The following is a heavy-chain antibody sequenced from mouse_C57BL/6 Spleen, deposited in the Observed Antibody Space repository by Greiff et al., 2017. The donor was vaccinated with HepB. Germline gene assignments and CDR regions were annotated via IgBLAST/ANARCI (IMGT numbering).Heavy chain of an antibody. CDR1: GFTFSDYG. CDR2: ISSGSSTI. V-gene: IGHV5-17*01. CDR3: ARLGDDRAMDY. Sequence: EVMLVESGGGLVKPGGSLKLSCAASGFTFSDYGMHWVRQAPEKGLEWVAYISSGSSTIYYADTVKGRFTISRDNAKNTLFLQMTSLRSEDTAMYYCARLGDDRAMDYWGQGTSVTVSS. J-gene: IGHJ4*01. D-gene: IGHD2-12*01.